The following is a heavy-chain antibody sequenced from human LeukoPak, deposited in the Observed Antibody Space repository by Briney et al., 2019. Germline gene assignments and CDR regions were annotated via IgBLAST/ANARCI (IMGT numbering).Heavy chain of an antibody. D-gene: IGHD3-10*01. V-gene: IGHV4-30-2*03. CDR1: GTSISSGAYS. CDR3: ARYVVYGSGFYYFDY. J-gene: IGHJ4*02. Sequence: SQTLSLTCTVSGTSISSGAYSWSWVRQPPGKGLEWIATINYSGSTYYNPSLKSRVTISVDTSKNQFSLKLSSVTAADTTVYYCARYVVYGSGFYYFDYWGQGTLVTVSS. CDR2: INYSGST.